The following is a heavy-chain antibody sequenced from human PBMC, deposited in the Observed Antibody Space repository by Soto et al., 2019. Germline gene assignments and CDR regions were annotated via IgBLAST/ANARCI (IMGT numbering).Heavy chain of an antibody. J-gene: IGHJ2*01. CDR1: GGSISSYY. Sequence: QVQLQESVPGLVKPSETLSLTCTVSGGSISSYYWSWIRQPPGKGLEWIGYIYYSGSTNYNPSLKSRVTISVDTSKNQFSMKLNSVTAADTAVYYCASNVNYYDSSGPNYWYFDLWGRGTLVTVSS. D-gene: IGHD3-22*01. CDR2: IYYSGST. CDR3: ASNVNYYDSSGPNYWYFDL. V-gene: IGHV4-59*08.